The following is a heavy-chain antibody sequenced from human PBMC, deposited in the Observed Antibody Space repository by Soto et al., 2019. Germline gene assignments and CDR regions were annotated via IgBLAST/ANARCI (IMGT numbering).Heavy chain of an antibody. CDR1: GFTFSDYY. Sequence: GGSLRLSCASSGFTFSDYYMSWIRQAPGKGLEWVSYISSSSTTIYYADSVKGRFTISRDNAKNSLYLQMNSLRAEDTAVYYCARVGQDYYYGMDVWGQGTTVTVSS. V-gene: IGHV3-11*01. CDR3: ARVGQDYYYGMDV. J-gene: IGHJ6*02. CDR2: ISSSSTTI.